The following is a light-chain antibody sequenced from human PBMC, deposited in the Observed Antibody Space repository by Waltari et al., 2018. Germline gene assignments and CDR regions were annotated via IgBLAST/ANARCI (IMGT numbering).Light chain of an antibody. CDR3: QQYNNWPPCT. CDR1: ESVSSH. CDR2: GAS. V-gene: IGKV3-15*01. J-gene: IGKJ2*02. Sequence: EIVMTQSPASLSASRGEGSTRCCRAGESVSSHLAWYQQKPGEAPRLLIYGASTRATGIPARFSGSGSGTEFTLTISSLQSEGFAVYYCQQYNNWPPCTFGQGTKLEIK.